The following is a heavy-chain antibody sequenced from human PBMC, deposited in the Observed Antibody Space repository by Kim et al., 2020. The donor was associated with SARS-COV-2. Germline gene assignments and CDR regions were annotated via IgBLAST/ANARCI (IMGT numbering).Heavy chain of an antibody. J-gene: IGHJ6*03. CDR2: IYYSGST. V-gene: IGHV4-59*01. D-gene: IGHD3-16*02. CDR3: ARGGYDYIWGSYRPDYYYYYMDV. CDR1: GGSISSYY. Sequence: SETLSLTCTVSGGSISSYYWSWIRQPPGKGLEWIGYIYYSGSTNYNPSLKSRVTISVDTSKNQFSLKLSSVTVADTAVYYCARGGYDYIWGSYRPDYYYYYMDVWGKGTTVTVSS.